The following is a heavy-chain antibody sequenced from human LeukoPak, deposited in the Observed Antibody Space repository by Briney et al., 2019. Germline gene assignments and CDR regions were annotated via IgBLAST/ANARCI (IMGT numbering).Heavy chain of an antibody. V-gene: IGHV4-34*01. CDR2: INNFGSS. CDR1: GGSFSGYF. J-gene: IGHJ4*02. Sequence: PSETLSLTCAVYGGSFSGYFWTWIRQPPGKGLGWIGEINNFGSSRYNPSLQSRFIISVDTSKNQFSLKFTSVTDADTAVYYCARGDRSGTYYIVTDFFDYWSQGTLVTVYS. CDR3: ARGDRSGTYYIVTDFFDY. D-gene: IGHD1-26*01.